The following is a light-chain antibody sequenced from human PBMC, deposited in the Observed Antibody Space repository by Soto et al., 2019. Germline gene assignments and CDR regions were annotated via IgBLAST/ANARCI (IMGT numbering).Light chain of an antibody. CDR1: SSDVGGYNY. CDR2: DGS. CDR3: SSYASSSTLV. J-gene: IGLJ2*01. Sequence: QSALTQPASVSGSPGQSITISCTGTSSDVGGYNYVSWYQQHPGKAPKLMIYDGSNRPSRVSNRFSGSKSGNTASLTISGLQAEYEADYYCSSYASSSTLVFVGGTNHPVL. V-gene: IGLV2-14*01.